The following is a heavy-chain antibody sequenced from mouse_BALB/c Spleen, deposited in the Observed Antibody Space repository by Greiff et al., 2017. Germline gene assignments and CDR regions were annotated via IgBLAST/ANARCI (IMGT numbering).Heavy chain of an antibody. CDR3: ARWGGPGTRYFDY. Sequence: EVKLMESGPGLVKPSQSLSLTCTVTGYSITSDYVWYWIRQSPGNKLGWMGYISYSGSTSYNPSLKSRNSITRDTSKNQFFLQLNSMTTEDTATYSCARWGGPGTRYFDYGGQGTTLTVSS. D-gene: IGHD3-3*01. V-gene: IGHV3-2*02. CDR1: GYSITSDYV. J-gene: IGHJ2*01. CDR2: ISYSGST.